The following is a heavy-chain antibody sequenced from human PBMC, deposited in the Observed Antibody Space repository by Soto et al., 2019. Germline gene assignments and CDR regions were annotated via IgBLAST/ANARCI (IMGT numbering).Heavy chain of an antibody. CDR1: GFTFSSYA. D-gene: IGHD1-26*01. Sequence: LRLSCAASGFTFSSYAMSWVRQAPGKGLEWVSAISGSGGSTYYADSVKGRFTISRDNSKNTLYLQMNSLRAEDTAVYYCAKSYTGAMTFDYWGQGTLVTVSS. V-gene: IGHV3-23*01. J-gene: IGHJ4*02. CDR2: ISGSGGST. CDR3: AKSYTGAMTFDY.